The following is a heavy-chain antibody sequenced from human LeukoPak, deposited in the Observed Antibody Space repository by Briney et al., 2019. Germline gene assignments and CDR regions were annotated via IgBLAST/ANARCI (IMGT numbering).Heavy chain of an antibody. V-gene: IGHV1-24*01. Sequence: WASVKVSCKVSGYTLTELSMHWVRQAPGKGLEWMGGFDPEDGETIYAQKFQGRVTMTEDTSTDTAYMELSSLRSEDTAVYYCATSLYYDFWSGYFPWGQGTLVTVSS. CDR2: FDPEDGET. CDR1: GYTLTELS. CDR3: ATSLYYDFWSGYFP. D-gene: IGHD3-3*01. J-gene: IGHJ5*02.